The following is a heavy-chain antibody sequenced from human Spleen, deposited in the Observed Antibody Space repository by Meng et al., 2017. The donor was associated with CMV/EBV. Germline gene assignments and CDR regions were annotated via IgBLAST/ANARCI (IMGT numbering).Heavy chain of an antibody. CDR1: GFTFSSYA. Sequence: SLKISCAASGFTFSSYAMSWVRQVPGKGLEWVSGISWNSGSIGYADSVKGRFTISRDNAKNSLYLQMNSLRAEDTALYYCAKDTSPGGPDDAFDIWGQGTMVTVSS. CDR2: ISWNSGSI. CDR3: AKDTSPGGPDDAFDI. V-gene: IGHV3-9*01. D-gene: IGHD3-10*01. J-gene: IGHJ3*02.